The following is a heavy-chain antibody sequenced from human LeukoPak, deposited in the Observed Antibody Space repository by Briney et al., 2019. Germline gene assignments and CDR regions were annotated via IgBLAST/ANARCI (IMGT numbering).Heavy chain of an antibody. Sequence: SETLSLTCTVSGGSISNYYWTWIRQPPGEGLEWIGFIHDSGSSSYNPSLKSRVTISLDTSKNQFSLKLSSVAAADTAVYYCARWEYGGGWFYWGQGTLATVSS. CDR1: GGSISNYY. D-gene: IGHD6-19*01. V-gene: IGHV4-59*08. CDR2: IHDSGSS. J-gene: IGHJ4*02. CDR3: ARWEYGGGWFY.